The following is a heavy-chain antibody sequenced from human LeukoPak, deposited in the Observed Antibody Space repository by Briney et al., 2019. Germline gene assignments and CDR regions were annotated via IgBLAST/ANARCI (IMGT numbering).Heavy chain of an antibody. D-gene: IGHD4-23*01. CDR2: IFYSGDT. CDR3: ARYGGDSDWYFDL. V-gene: IGHV4-28*01. Sequence: PSETLSLTCAVSGYSISSRNWWGWIRQPPGKGLEWIGHIFYSGDTYYSPSLKSRVTMSIDTSQNQFSLKLTSVTAVDTAVYLCARYGGDSDWYFDLWGRGTLVTVSS. CDR1: GYSISSRNW. J-gene: IGHJ2*01.